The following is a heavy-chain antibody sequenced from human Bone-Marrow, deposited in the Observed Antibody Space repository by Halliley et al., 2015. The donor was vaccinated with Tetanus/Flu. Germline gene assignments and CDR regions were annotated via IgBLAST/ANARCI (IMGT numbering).Heavy chain of an antibody. CDR3: VTTRSGQWAPFDY. D-gene: IGHD1-26*01. V-gene: IGHV4-31*02. J-gene: IGHJ4*02. CDR2: IYYRGAT. Sequence: WIGYIYYRGATHYNPPLGSRVTISVDTSKNQFSLRLTSVTAADTAVYYWVTTRSGQWAPFDYWGQGSLVTVSS.